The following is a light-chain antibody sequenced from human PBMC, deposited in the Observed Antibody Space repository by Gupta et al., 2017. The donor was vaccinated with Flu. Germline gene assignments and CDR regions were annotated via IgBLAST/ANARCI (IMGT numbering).Light chain of an antibody. V-gene: IGLV7-43*01. J-gene: IGLJ2*01. CDR1: TGLVSSDSY. CDR2: GTN. Sequence: QAVVIQEPSLTASPGETVTLTCVPRTGLVSSDSYAYWFQQKPGQAPRALIYGTNKKYSWTPARFSGSLFGGKAALTLSSVQPEDEADYYCLLYFDGARAFAGGTRLTVL. CDR3: LLYFDGARA.